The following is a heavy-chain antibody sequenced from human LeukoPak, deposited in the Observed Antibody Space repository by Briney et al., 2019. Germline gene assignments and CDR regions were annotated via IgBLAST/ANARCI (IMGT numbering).Heavy chain of an antibody. CDR3: ARGVYCSGGSCYSGFDS. V-gene: IGHV3-30*03. CDR1: GFPFSKYG. CDR2: ISYGGSNK. D-gene: IGHD2-15*01. Sequence: PGGSLRLSCAASGFPFSKYGMHWVRQAPGKGLEWVALISYGGSNKYYADSVKGRFTISRDNSKNTLYLQMNSLRAEDTAVYYCARGVYCSGGSCYSGFDSWGQGTLVTVSS. J-gene: IGHJ5*01.